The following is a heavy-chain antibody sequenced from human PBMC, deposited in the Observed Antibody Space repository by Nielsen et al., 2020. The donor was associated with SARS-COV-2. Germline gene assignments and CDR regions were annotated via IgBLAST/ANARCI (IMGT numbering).Heavy chain of an antibody. Sequence: ASVKVSCKASGFSFINFAIHWVRQAPGQGLEWMGWINAGNGNTKYSQKLQGRVTITRDTSASTAYMELSSLRSEDTAVYYCARHLRGYIDYWGQGTLVTVSS. CDR2: INAGNGNT. CDR3: ARHLRGYIDY. J-gene: IGHJ4*02. V-gene: IGHV1-3*01. CDR1: GFSFINFA.